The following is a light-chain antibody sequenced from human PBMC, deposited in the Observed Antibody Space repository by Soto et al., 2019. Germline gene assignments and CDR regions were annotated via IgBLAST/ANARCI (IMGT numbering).Light chain of an antibody. CDR3: QQYNDYLWP. CDR1: QSIVTY. V-gene: IGKV1-5*01. Sequence: EIEVTQKPSSLSASVGDRVTITCRASQSIVTYLNWYQQKPGKAPKLLIYDASTLESGVPSRFSGSGSGTEFTLTISSLQPDDFATYYCQQYNDYLWPFGQ. J-gene: IGKJ1*01. CDR2: DAS.